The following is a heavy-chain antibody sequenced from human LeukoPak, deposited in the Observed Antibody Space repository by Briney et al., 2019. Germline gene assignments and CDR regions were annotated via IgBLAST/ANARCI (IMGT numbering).Heavy chain of an antibody. V-gene: IGHV3-23*01. J-gene: IGHJ4*02. Sequence: GGSLRLSCAAAGFTFSSYAMSWVRQAPGKGLEWVSAIRGRGGSTYYGGSGKGRFTISRDNSKNTLYLQMNSLRAEDTAVYYCAKDVVVAYFDYWGQGTLVTVSS. CDR3: AKDVVVAYFDY. CDR2: IRGRGGST. CDR1: GFTFSSYA. D-gene: IGHD3-22*01.